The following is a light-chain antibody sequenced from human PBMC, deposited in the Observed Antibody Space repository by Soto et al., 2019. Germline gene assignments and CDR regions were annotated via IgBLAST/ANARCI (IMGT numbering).Light chain of an antibody. Sequence: DIQMTQSPSSLSASVGDRVTITCRASQSISSYVNWYQQKPRKAPNLLIYSASTLQSGVPSRFTGGGSGTDFSLTINSLEPEDFATYICQQIYSTPWTFGQGTKVEI. V-gene: IGKV1-39*01. CDR1: QSISSY. CDR2: SAS. CDR3: QQIYSTPWT. J-gene: IGKJ1*01.